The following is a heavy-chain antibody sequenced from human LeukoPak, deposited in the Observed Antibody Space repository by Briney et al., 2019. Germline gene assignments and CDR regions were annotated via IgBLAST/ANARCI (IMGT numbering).Heavy chain of an antibody. CDR1: GGSISSGGYS. Sequence: SRTLSLTCAVSGGSISSGGYSWSWIRQPPGKGLEWIGYIYHSGSTYYNPSLKSRVTISVDRSKNQFSLKLSSVTAADTAVYYCAKGISRSWFDPWGQGTLVTVSS. CDR2: IYHSGST. J-gene: IGHJ5*02. D-gene: IGHD2-2*01. CDR3: AKGISRSWFDP. V-gene: IGHV4-30-2*01.